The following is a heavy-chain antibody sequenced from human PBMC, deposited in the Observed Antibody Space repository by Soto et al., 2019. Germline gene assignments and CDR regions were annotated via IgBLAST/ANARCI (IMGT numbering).Heavy chain of an antibody. Sequence: QMQLQESGPGLVKPSETLSLTCTVSGGSVGSGSYYWSWIRQPPGKGLEWIGYVYYSGTTNYNPSLKSRVTVSVDTSKNQVSLKVRSVTAADTAVYYCARALHNWNFGLDPWGQGTLVTVSS. D-gene: IGHD1-7*01. CDR2: VYYSGTT. J-gene: IGHJ5*02. CDR1: GGSVGSGSYY. V-gene: IGHV4-61*01. CDR3: ARALHNWNFGLDP.